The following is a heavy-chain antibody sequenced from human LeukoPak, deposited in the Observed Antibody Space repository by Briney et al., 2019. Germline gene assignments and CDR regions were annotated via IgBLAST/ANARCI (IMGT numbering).Heavy chain of an antibody. D-gene: IGHD6-6*01. J-gene: IGHJ4*02. CDR1: GGSISSSSYY. CDR2: IYYSGST. V-gene: IGHV4-39*01. Sequence: PSETLSLTCTVSGGSISSSSYYWGWIRQPPGKGLEWIGSIYYSGSTYYNPSLKSRVTISVDTSKNQFSLKLSSVTAADTAVYYCARLSIAARRGYYFDYWGQGTLVTVSS. CDR3: ARLSIAARRGYYFDY.